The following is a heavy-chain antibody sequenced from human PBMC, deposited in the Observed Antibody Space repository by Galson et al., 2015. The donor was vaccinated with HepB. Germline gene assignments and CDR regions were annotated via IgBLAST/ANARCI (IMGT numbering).Heavy chain of an antibody. D-gene: IGHD3-3*01. CDR3: ATAGPVRLLSNYAFDI. J-gene: IGHJ3*02. CDR1: GYTLTEFS. CDR2: FDPEDGET. V-gene: IGHV1-24*01. Sequence: SVKVSCKVSGYTLTEFSIHWVRQAPGKGLEWMGGFDPEDGETIYPQKFQGRVTMTEDTSTDTAYMELSSLRSEDTAVYYCATAGPVRLLSNYAFDIWGQGTMVTVSS.